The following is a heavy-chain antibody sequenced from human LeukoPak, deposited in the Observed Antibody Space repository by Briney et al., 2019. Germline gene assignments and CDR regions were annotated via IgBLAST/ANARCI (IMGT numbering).Heavy chain of an antibody. CDR2: IWYDGSNK. CDR1: GFTFSSYG. J-gene: IGHJ5*02. Sequence: PGGSLRLSCAASGFTFSSYGMHWVRQAPGKGLEWVAVIWYDGSNKYYADSVKGRFTISRDNSKNTLYLQMNSLKAEDTAVYYCARDNGDDYGDYNWFDPWGQGTLVTVSS. V-gene: IGHV3-33*01. D-gene: IGHD4-17*01. CDR3: ARDNGDDYGDYNWFDP.